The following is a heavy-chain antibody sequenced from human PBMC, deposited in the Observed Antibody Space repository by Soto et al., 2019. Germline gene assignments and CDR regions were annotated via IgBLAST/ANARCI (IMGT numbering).Heavy chain of an antibody. CDR2: ITSSGGSK. CDR1: GLSFRNYY. J-gene: IGHJ4*01. D-gene: IGHD6-6*01. CDR3: SRDKYTNSLNYFDL. Sequence: GSLRLSSAASGLSFRNYYMSWMRQTPGKGLEWISTITSSGGSKYYAASVKGRVTISRDNANKSLYLQMTGLRAEDTALYYCSRDKYTNSLNYFDLWGQGTLVTVSS. V-gene: IGHV3-11*01.